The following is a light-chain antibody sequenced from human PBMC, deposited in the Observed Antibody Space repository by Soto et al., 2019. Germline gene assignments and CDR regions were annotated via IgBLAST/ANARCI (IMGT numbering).Light chain of an antibody. J-gene: IGLJ2*01. CDR3: ASYPSRSTLA. CDR1: SSDVGGYNS. Sequence: QSVLTQPASVSGSPGESITISCTGTSSDVGGYNSVSWHQQHPGKAPKLLVYDVNNRPSGVSNRFSGSKSGNTASLTISGLQAEDEADYYCASYPSRSTLAFGGGTQLTVL. CDR2: DVN. V-gene: IGLV2-14*03.